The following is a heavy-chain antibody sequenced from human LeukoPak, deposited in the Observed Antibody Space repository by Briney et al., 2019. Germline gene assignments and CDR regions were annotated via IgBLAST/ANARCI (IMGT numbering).Heavy chain of an antibody. CDR2: INPNSGGT. J-gene: IGHJ4*02. CDR3: ARVLSDGLLWFGENPFDY. CDR1: GYTFTGYY. V-gene: IGHV1-2*02. Sequence: GASVKVSCKASGYTFTGYYMHWVRQAPGQGLEWMGWINPNSGGTNYAQKFQGRVTMTRDTSISTAYMELSRLRSDDTAVYYCARVLSDGLLWFGENPFDYWGQGTLVTVSS. D-gene: IGHD3-10*01.